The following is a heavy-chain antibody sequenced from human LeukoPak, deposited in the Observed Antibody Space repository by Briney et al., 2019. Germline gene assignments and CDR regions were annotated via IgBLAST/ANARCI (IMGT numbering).Heavy chain of an antibody. CDR2: INHSGST. Sequence: PSETLSLTCAVYGGSFSGYYWSWIRQPPGKGLEWIGEINHSGSTNYNPSLKSRVTISVDTSKNQFSLKLSSVTAADTAVYYCARGSSGWYSIDYWGPGTLVTVSS. D-gene: IGHD6-19*01. J-gene: IGHJ4*02. CDR3: ARGSSGWYSIDY. V-gene: IGHV4-34*01. CDR1: GGSFSGYY.